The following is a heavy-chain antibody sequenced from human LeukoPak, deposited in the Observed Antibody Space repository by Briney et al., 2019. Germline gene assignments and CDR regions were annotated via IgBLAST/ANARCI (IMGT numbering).Heavy chain of an antibody. CDR2: IKEDGSVK. J-gene: IGHJ4*02. D-gene: IGHD1/OR15-1a*01. CDR3: VKDRGWNTLDY. Sequence: PGGSLRLSCAASGFTFGVSWMSWVRQAPGKGLEWVGNIKEDGSVKNYVDSVKGRLTISRDNAKSSLFLQMNNLRVEDTAVYYCVKDRGWNTLDYWGQGILVTVSS. CDR1: GFTFGVSW. V-gene: IGHV3-7*01.